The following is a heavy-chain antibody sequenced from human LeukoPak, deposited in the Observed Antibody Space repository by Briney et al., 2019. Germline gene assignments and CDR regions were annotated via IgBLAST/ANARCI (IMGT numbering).Heavy chain of an antibody. CDR1: GFTFSSYA. J-gene: IGHJ4*02. D-gene: IGHD5-24*01. CDR2: IWYDGSNK. Sequence: GRSLRLSCAASGFTFSSYAMHWVRQAPGKGLEWVAVIWYDGSNKYYADSVKGRFTISRDNSKNTLYLQMNSLRAEDTAVYYCARDRWLQCFDYWGQGTLVTVSS. V-gene: IGHV3-33*01. CDR3: ARDRWLQCFDY.